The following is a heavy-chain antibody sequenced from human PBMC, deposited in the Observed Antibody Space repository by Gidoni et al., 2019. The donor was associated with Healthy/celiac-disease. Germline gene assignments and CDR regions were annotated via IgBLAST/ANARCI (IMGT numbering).Heavy chain of an antibody. D-gene: IGHD6-19*01. V-gene: IGHV4-59*08. CDR1: GGSISSYY. CDR3: ARRNSSGYKREYYFDY. CDR2: IYYSGST. J-gene: IGHJ4*02. Sequence: QVQLQESGPGLVKPSETLSLTCTVSGGSISSYYWSWIRQPPGKGLEWIGYIYYSGSTNYSPSLKSRVTISVDTSKNQFSLKLSSVTAADTAVYYCARRNSSGYKREYYFDYWGQGTLVTVSS.